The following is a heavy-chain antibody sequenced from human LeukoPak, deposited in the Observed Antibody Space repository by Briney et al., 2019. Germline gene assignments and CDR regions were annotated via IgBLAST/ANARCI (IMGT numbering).Heavy chain of an antibody. J-gene: IGHJ5*02. D-gene: IGHD4-23*01. CDR3: ARERDGSKEFDP. V-gene: IGHV1-2*02. Sequence: ASVKVSCKASGYTFTGYYMHWVRQAPGQGLEWMGWINPNSGGTNYAQKFQGRVTMTRDTSISTAYMELSRLRSDDTAVYYCARERDGSKEFDPWGQGTPVTVSS. CDR2: INPNSGGT. CDR1: GYTFTGYY.